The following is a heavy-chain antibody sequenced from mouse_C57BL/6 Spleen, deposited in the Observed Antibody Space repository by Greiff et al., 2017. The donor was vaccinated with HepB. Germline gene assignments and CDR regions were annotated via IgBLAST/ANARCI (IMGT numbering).Heavy chain of an antibody. D-gene: IGHD2-4*01. CDR3: ARWGYYDYAPGDLYAMDY. J-gene: IGHJ4*01. CDR2: IHPNSGST. CDR1: GYTFTSYW. V-gene: IGHV1-64*01. Sequence: QVQLQQPGAELVKPGASVKLSCKASGYTFTSYWMHWVKQRPGQGLEWIGMIHPNSGSTNYNEKFKSKATLTVDKSSSTAYMQLSSLTSEDSAVYYCARWGYYDYAPGDLYAMDYWGQGTSVTVSS.